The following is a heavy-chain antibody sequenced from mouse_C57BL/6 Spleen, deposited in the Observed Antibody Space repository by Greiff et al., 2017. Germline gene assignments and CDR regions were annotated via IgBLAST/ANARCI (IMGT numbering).Heavy chain of an antibody. V-gene: IGHV5-4*01. D-gene: IGHD1-1*02. J-gene: IGHJ4*01. CDR2: ISDGGSYT. CDR3: AREGGSYHYYAMDY. Sequence: DVMLVESGGGLVKPGGSLKLSCAASGFTFSSYAMSWVRQTPEKRLEWVATISDGGSYTYYPDNVKGRFTISRDNAKNNLYLQMSHLKSEDTAMYYCAREGGSYHYYAMDYWGQGTSVTVSS. CDR1: GFTFSSYA.